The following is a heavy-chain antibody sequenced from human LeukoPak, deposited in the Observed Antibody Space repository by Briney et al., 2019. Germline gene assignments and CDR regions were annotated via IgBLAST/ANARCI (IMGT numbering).Heavy chain of an antibody. CDR2: MYYSGST. Sequence: SETLSLTCSVSGGSISNYFWSWIRQPPGKGLEWIGYMYYSGSTNYNPSLKSRVTISVDTSKNQFSLKLTSVTTADTAVYYCAGEDYFDSSGYASWRFDIWGQGTMVTVSS. CDR1: GGSISNYF. D-gene: IGHD3-22*01. J-gene: IGHJ3*02. CDR3: AGEDYFDSSGYASWRFDI. V-gene: IGHV4-59*01.